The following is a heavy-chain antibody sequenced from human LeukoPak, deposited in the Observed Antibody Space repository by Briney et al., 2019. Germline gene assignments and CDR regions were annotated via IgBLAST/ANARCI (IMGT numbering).Heavy chain of an antibody. J-gene: IGHJ5*02. V-gene: IGHV4-59*08. CDR1: GGSISSYY. D-gene: IGHD1-26*01. CDR2: TYYSGST. CDR3: ARHTTNWFDP. Sequence: SETLSLTCTVSGGSISSYYWSWIRQPPGKGLEWIGYTYYSGSTNYNPSLKSRVTISVDTSKNQFSLKLSSVTAADTAVYYCARHTTNWFDPWGQGTLVTVSS.